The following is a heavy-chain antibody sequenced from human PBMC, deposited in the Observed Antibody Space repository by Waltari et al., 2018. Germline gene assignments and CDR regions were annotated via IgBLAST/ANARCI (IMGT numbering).Heavy chain of an antibody. D-gene: IGHD6-19*01. CDR1: GGSISSHY. J-gene: IGHJ4*02. V-gene: IGHV4-59*11. CDR2: IYYSGST. Sequence: QVQLQESGPGLVKPSETLSLTCTVSGGSISSHYWSWIRQPPGKGLEWIGYIYYSGSTNYNPALKRRVTIAVDTSKNQFSLKLSSVTAADTAVYYCARDSVAGFDYWGQGTLVTVSS. CDR3: ARDSVAGFDY.